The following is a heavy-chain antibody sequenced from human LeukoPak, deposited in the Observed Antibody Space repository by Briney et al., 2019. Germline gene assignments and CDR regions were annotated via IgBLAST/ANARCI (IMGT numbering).Heavy chain of an antibody. V-gene: IGHV1-8*01. J-gene: IGHJ6*03. CDR1: GYTFTSYD. CDR3: ARALSWTTESYYYMDV. CDR2: MNPNSGNT. Sequence: GASVKVPRKASGYTFTSYDMNWVRQATGQGLEWLGWMNPNSGNTGYAQNFQGRVTMTMNTSITTAYMELSSLRSEDTAVYYCARALSWTTESYYYMDVWGKGTTVTVSS. D-gene: IGHD3/OR15-3a*01.